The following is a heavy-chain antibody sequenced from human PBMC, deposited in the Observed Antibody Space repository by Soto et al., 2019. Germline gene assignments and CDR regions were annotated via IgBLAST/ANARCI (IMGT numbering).Heavy chain of an antibody. Sequence: QVQLLQSGAELKKPGASVKVSCKASGYIFTGYYMHWVRQAPGQGLEWMGWINSNSGDTNYTQKFQGWVTMTRDTSIITAYMELSRLRSDDTAVYYCATSRISIAVAGETEYYFDYWGQGTLVTVSS. J-gene: IGHJ4*02. CDR2: INSNSGDT. D-gene: IGHD6-19*01. CDR1: GYIFTGYY. CDR3: ATSRISIAVAGETEYYFDY. V-gene: IGHV1-2*04.